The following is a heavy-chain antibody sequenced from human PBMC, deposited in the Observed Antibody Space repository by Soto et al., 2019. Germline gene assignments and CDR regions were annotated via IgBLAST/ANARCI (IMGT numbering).Heavy chain of an antibody. CDR1: GFIFNEYG. CDR2: IWYDGSSK. Sequence: QVQLVESGGGVVQPGRSLRLSCAASGFIFNEYGMHWVRQAPGKGLEWVAVIWYDGSSKYYADSVKGRFTFSRDNSKNTMSLQMNSLRVEDTDIYYYARWGCSGSNCNLNQRSFDLWGQGTLVTVSS. CDR3: ARWGCSGSNCNLNQRSFDL. J-gene: IGHJ4*02. V-gene: IGHV3-33*01. D-gene: IGHD2-15*01.